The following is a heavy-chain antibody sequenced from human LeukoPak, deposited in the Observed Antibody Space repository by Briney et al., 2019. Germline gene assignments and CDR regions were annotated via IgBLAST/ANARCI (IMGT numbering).Heavy chain of an antibody. CDR2: IHYTGTT. CDR3: ARHRGYTYGRTFDY. V-gene: IGHV4-59*08. J-gene: IGHJ4*01. Sequence: PSETLSLTCTVSGGSLSGYYWSWIRQPPGKGGEWVGYIHYTGTTKYNSSLNSRGTISVDTSKNQFSLILTSMTAADTAVYYCARHRGYTYGRTFDYWGQGTLVTVSS. CDR1: GGSLSGYY. D-gene: IGHD5-18*01.